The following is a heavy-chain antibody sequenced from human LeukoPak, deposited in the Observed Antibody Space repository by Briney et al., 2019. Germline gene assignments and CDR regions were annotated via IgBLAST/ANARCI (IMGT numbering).Heavy chain of an antibody. CDR2: IQQDGSEK. CDR1: GFTFSTYW. J-gene: IGHJ4*02. Sequence: GGSLRLSCAASGFTFSTYWMSWVRQAPGKGLVWVANIQQDGSEKYYVASVKGRFTISRDNAKNSLYLQMNSLRVEDTAVYYCARRWVSGSNFDSWGQGTLVTVSS. D-gene: IGHD1-14*01. V-gene: IGHV3-7*01. CDR3: ARRWVSGSNFDS.